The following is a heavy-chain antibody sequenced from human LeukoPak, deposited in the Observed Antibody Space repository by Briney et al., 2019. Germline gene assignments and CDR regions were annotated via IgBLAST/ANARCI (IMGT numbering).Heavy chain of an antibody. J-gene: IGHJ6*02. D-gene: IGHD2-2*01. CDR1: GGSISSYY. Sequence: SETLSLTCTVSGGSISSYYWSWIRQPAGRGLEWIARIYTSGSTNYNPSLKSRVTMSVDTSKNQFSLKLSSVTAADTAVYYCARDLDCSSTSCIYYYYYGMDVWGQGTTVTVSS. V-gene: IGHV4-4*07. CDR2: IYTSGST. CDR3: ARDLDCSSTSCIYYYYYGMDV.